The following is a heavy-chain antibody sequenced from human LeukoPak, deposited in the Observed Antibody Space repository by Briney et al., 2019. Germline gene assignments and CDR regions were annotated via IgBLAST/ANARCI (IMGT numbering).Heavy chain of an antibody. CDR2: INPSGGST. CDR3: ARGFFSGSYFYYYMDV. Sequence: GASVKVSCKASGYTFTSYYMHWVRQAPGQGLEWMGIINPSGGSTSYAQKFQGRVTMTTDTSTSTAYMELRSLRSDDTAVYYCARGFFSGSYFYYYMDVWGKGTTVTVSS. V-gene: IGHV1-46*01. D-gene: IGHD1-26*01. CDR1: GYTFTSYY. J-gene: IGHJ6*03.